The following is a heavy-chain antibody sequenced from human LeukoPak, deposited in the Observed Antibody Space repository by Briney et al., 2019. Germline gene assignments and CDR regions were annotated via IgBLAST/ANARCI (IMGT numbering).Heavy chain of an antibody. J-gene: IGHJ6*02. D-gene: IGHD6-6*01. V-gene: IGHV1-18*01. CDR1: GYTFNSYG. CDR2: ISAYNGNT. CDR3: AREVNRKYSSSSGQYYLYYYGMDV. Sequence: GASVRVSCKASGYTFNSYGISWVRQAPGQGLEWMGWISAYNGNTNYAQKFQGRVTMTTDTPTSTVYMEVRSLRSDDTAVYYCAREVNRKYSSSSGQYYLYYYGMDVWGQGTTVTVSS.